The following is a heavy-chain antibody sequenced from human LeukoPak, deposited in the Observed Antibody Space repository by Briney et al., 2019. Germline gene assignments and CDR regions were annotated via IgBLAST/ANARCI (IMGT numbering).Heavy chain of an antibody. V-gene: IGHV3-7*04. D-gene: IGHD1-14*01. CDR1: VIPFSMSW. J-gene: IGHJ4*02. Sequence: GGSLRLSCAASVIPFSMSWMGWVRQPPGEGLEWVAFIKEEGSEKNYVAAVKGQFTIPRENAENSLYVQMNSLRAGDTAVYYCARDMGGRTGLDDWGEGTLVTVSS. CDR3: ARDMGGRTGLDD. CDR2: IKEEGSEK.